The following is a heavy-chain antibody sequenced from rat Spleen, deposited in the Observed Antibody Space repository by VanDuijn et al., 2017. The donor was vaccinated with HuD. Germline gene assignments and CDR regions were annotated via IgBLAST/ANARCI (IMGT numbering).Heavy chain of an antibody. CDR3: ARWGNYGGYRGWYFDF. J-gene: IGHJ1*01. D-gene: IGHD1-11*01. V-gene: IGHV3-1*01. CDR1: GYSITSNY. Sequence: EVQLQESGPGLVKPSQSLSLTCSVTGYSITSNYWGWIRKFPGNKMEWMGYISYSGSTSYNPSLKSRISITRDTSKNQFFLQLNSVTTEDTATYYCARWGNYGGYRGWYFDFWGPGTMVTVSS. CDR2: ISYSGST.